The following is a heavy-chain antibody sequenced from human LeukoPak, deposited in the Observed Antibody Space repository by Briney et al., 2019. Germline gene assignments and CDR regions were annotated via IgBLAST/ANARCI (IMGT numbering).Heavy chain of an antibody. D-gene: IGHD3-3*01. CDR1: GFTFNKYS. CDR3: ARALRFLEWLRSDAFDI. V-gene: IGHV3-48*04. Sequence: GGSLRLSCVASGFTFNKYSMNWVRQAPGKGLQWLSYISGSSRTIYYADSVKGRFTISRDNAKNSLYLQMNSLRAEDTAVYYCARALRFLEWLRSDAFDIWGQGTMVTVSS. J-gene: IGHJ3*02. CDR2: ISGSSRTI.